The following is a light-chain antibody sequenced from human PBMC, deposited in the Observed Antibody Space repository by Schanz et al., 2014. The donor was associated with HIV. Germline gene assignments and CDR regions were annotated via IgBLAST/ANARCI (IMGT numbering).Light chain of an antibody. J-gene: IGLJ2*01. V-gene: IGLV2-14*03. CDR2: DVS. Sequence: QSALTQPATVSGSPGQSITVSCTGTNSDIGGHDYVSWYQQHPGKAPKLMIYDVSNRPSGVSNRFSGSKSGNAASLTIFGLQPEDEAHYYCSSYTSSNTVIFGGGTKVTVL. CDR3: SSYTSSNTVI. CDR1: NSDIGGHDY.